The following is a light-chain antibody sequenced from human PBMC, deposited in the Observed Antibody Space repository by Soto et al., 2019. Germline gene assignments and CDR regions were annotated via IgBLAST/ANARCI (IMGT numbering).Light chain of an antibody. V-gene: IGKV3-20*01. CDR3: QQYGSSPPYT. CDR1: QSVSSSY. J-gene: IGKJ2*01. CDR2: GAS. Sequence: EIVLTQSPGTLSLSPGERATLSCRASQSVSSSYLAWYQQKPGQAPRLLIYGASSRATGIPDRFSGSGSGTDFTLTISSLEPEDFAVYCGQQYGSSPPYTFGQGSKLEIK.